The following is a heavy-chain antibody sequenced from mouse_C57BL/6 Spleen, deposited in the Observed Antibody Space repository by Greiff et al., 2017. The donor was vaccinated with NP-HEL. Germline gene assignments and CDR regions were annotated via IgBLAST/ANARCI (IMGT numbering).Heavy chain of an antibody. J-gene: IGHJ3*01. CDR2: INPSTGGT. V-gene: IGHV1-42*01. D-gene: IGHD3-3*01. CDR3: AREGLEAY. CDR1: GYSFTGYY. Sequence: EVQLQQSRPELVKPGASVKISCKASGYSFTGYYMNWVKQSPEKSLEWIGEINPSTGGTTYNQKFKAKATLTVDKSSSTAYMQLKSLTSEDSAVYYCAREGLEAYWGQGTLVTVSA.